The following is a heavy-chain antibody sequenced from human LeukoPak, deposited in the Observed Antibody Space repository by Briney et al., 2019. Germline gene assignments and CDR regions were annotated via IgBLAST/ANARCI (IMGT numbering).Heavy chain of an antibody. J-gene: IGHJ4*02. CDR3: ARHAKRVTIFGVVPPFDY. V-gene: IGHV4-34*01. Sequence: SETLSLTCAVYGGSFSGYYWSWIRQPPGKGLEWIGEINHSGSTNYNPSLKSRVTISVDTSKNQFSLKLSSVTAADTAVYYCARHAKRVTIFGVVPPFDYWGQGTLVTVSS. CDR2: INHSGST. D-gene: IGHD3-3*01. CDR1: GGSFSGYY.